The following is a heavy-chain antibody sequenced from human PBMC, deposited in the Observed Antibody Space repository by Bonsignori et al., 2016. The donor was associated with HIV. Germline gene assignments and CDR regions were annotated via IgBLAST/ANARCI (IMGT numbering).Heavy chain of an antibody. Sequence: WIRQPPGKGLEWVSAISGSDENTYYADSVKGRFTISKDNSRNTLYLHMYSLRAEDTAIYYCAKDPLYDPPTFYYDSWGQGTLVTVSS. V-gene: IGHV3-23*01. J-gene: IGHJ4*02. CDR2: ISGSDENT. CDR3: AKDPLYDPPTFYYDS. D-gene: IGHD3-3*01.